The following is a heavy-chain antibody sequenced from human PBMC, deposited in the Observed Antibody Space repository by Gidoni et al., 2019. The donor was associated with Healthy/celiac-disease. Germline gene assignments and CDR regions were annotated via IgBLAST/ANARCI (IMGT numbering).Heavy chain of an antibody. CDR2: IIPIFGTA. D-gene: IGHD2-15*01. CDR1: GGTFSSYA. J-gene: IGHJ5*02. CDR3: ARDWRDCSGGSCPPVGWFDP. Sequence: QVQLVQSGAEVKKPGSSVKVSCKASGGTFSSYAISWVRQAPGQGLEWMGGIIPIFGTANYAQKFQGRVTITADESTSTAYMELSSLRSEDTAVYYCARDWRDCSGGSCPPVGWFDPWGQGTLVTVSS. V-gene: IGHV1-69*01.